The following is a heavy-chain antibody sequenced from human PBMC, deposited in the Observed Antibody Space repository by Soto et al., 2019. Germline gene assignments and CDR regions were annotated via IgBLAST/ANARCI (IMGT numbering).Heavy chain of an antibody. CDR1: GFVFKDSS. V-gene: IGHV3-73*01. CDR2: IRDIAYNYAT. CDR3: TRLISAAQDY. J-gene: IGHJ4*02. Sequence: EVLLVESGGGLVQPGGSLKLSCEASGFVFKDSSIHWVRQASGKGLEWVGRIRDIAYNYATAYAASVKGRFTISRDDSNNKAYLQMDSLKTEDTAIYYCTRLISAAQDYWGQGTLVTVSS. D-gene: IGHD3-10*01.